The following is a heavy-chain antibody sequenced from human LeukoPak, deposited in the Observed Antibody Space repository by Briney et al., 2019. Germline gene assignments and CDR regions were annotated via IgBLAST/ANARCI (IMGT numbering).Heavy chain of an antibody. CDR3: ARRSGGWYTPPFGY. CDR1: GVSFSGYY. CDR2: INHSGST. D-gene: IGHD6-19*01. V-gene: IGHV4-34*01. Sequence: SETLSLTCAVYGVSFSGYYWTWIRQPPGKGLEWIGEINHSGSTNYDPSLKSRVTISVDTSKNQFSLKLSSVTAADTAVYYCARRSGGWYTPPFGYWGRRTLVIVSS. J-gene: IGHJ4*02.